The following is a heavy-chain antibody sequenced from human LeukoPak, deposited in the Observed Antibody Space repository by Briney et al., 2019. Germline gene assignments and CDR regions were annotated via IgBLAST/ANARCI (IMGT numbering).Heavy chain of an antibody. CDR3: ARDSSSWYGYYYYMDV. Sequence: PSETLSLTCTVSGVSISSYYWSWIRQPPGKGLEWIGYIYYSGSTNYNPSLKSRVTISVDTSKNQFSLKLSSVTAADTAVYYCARDSSSWYGYYYYMDVWGKGTTVTVSS. CDR2: IYYSGST. D-gene: IGHD6-13*01. J-gene: IGHJ6*03. CDR1: GVSISSYY. V-gene: IGHV4-59*01.